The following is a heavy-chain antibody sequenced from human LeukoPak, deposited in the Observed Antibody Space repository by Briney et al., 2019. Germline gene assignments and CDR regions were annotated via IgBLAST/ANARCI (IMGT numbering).Heavy chain of an antibody. Sequence: PSETLSLTCAVSGYSISSGYYWGWIRQPPGKGLEWIGSIYHSGSTYYNPSLKSRVTISVDMSKNQFSLKLSSVTAADTAVYYCARVAITMVRGVSRGNWFDPWGQGTLVTASS. CDR2: IYHSGST. V-gene: IGHV4-38-2*01. J-gene: IGHJ5*02. CDR3: ARVAITMVRGVSRGNWFDP. CDR1: GYSISSGYY. D-gene: IGHD3-10*01.